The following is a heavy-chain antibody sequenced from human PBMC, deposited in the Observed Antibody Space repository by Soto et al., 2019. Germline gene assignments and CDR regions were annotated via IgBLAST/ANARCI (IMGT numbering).Heavy chain of an antibody. V-gene: IGHV3-23*01. CDR1: GFTFSSYA. CDR3: AKYTVVAATGNY. CDR2: ISGSGGST. J-gene: IGHJ4*02. D-gene: IGHD2-15*01. Sequence: EVQLLESGGGLVQPGGSLRLSCAASGFTFSSYAMSWVRQAPGKGLEWVSAISGSGGSTYYAASVKGRFTISRDNSKNALYLQMNSLRAEDTAVYYCAKYTVVAATGNYWGQGTLVTVSS.